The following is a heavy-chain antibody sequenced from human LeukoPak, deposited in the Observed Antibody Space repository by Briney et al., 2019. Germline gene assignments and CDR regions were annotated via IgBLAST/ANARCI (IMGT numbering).Heavy chain of an antibody. Sequence: SETLSLTCTVSGGSISTYYWSWIRQPPGKGLEWIGCIYNSGSTNYNPPLKSRLTISVDTSKNQFSLKVSSVTAADTAVYYCARHEYTSSFWFDPWGQGTLVTVSS. J-gene: IGHJ5*02. D-gene: IGHD6-6*01. CDR3: ARHEYTSSFWFDP. V-gene: IGHV4-59*08. CDR1: GGSISTYY. CDR2: IYNSGST.